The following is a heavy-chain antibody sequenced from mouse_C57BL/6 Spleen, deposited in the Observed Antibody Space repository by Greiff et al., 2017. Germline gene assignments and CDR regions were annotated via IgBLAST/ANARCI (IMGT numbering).Heavy chain of an antibody. CDR2: IDPEDGDT. V-gene: IGHV14-1*01. Sequence: EVKLMESGAELVRPGASVKLSCTASGFNIKDYYMHWVKQRPEQGLEWIGRIDPEDGDTEYAPKFQGKATMTADTSSNTAYLQLSSLTSEDTAVYYCTTTVVAHYYFDYWGQGTTLTVSS. CDR1: GFNIKDYY. CDR3: TTTVVAHYYFDY. D-gene: IGHD1-1*01. J-gene: IGHJ2*01.